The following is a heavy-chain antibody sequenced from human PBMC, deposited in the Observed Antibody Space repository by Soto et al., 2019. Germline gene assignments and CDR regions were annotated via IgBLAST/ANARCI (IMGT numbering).Heavy chain of an antibody. CDR1: GGTFSSYT. J-gene: IGHJ3*02. D-gene: IGHD3-10*01. Sequence: QVQLVQSGAEVKKPGSSVKVSCKASGGTFSSYTISWVRQAPGQGLEWMGRIIPILGIANYAQKFQGRVTITADKATSTAYMELSSLRSEDTAVYYCARANYGSGSYSLKWDAFDIWGQGTMVTVSS. V-gene: IGHV1-69*02. CDR2: IIPILGIA. CDR3: ARANYGSGSYSLKWDAFDI.